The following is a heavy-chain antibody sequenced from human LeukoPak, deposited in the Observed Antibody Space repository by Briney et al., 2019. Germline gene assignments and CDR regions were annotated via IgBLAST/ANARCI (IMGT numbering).Heavy chain of an antibody. CDR1: GYIFTSYG. Sequence: PRASVRVSCKASGYIFTSYGIIWVRQAPGQGLQWMGWISAHNGNTNYAQKLQGRVTMTTDTSTSTVYMEPRSLRSDDTAVYYCARAQTTLLLDYWGQGTLVTVSS. CDR2: ISAHNGNT. J-gene: IGHJ4*02. D-gene: IGHD4-11*01. V-gene: IGHV1-18*01. CDR3: ARAQTTLLLDY.